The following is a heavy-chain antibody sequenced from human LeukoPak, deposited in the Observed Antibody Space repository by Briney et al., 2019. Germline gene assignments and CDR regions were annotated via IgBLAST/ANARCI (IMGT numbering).Heavy chain of an antibody. CDR3: ARQQGGIVGATDAFDI. J-gene: IGHJ3*02. CDR1: GYSISSGYY. D-gene: IGHD1-26*01. V-gene: IGHV4-38-2*01. Sequence: SETLSLTCAVSGYSISSGYYWGWIRQPPGKGLEWIGSIYHSGSTYYNPSLKSRVTISVDTSKNQFSLKLSPVTAADTAVYYCARQQGGIVGATDAFDIWGQGTMVTVSS. CDR2: IYHSGST.